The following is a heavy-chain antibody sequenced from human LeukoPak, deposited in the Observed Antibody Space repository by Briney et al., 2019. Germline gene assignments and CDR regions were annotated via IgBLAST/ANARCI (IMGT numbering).Heavy chain of an antibody. Sequence: GGSLRLSCAASAFNFSTYVVSWVRQAPGKGLEWVSTISDSASTTYYADSVRGRFTISRDSSKNTLYLQMNSLRAEDTALYYCAKCGASSLALFDYWGEGALVTVSS. V-gene: IGHV3-23*01. CDR3: AKCGASSLALFDY. D-gene: IGHD1-26*01. CDR2: ISDSASTT. CDR1: AFNFSTYV. J-gene: IGHJ4*02.